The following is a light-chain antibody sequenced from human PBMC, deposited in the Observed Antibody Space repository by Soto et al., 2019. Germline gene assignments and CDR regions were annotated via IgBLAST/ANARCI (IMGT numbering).Light chain of an antibody. J-gene: IGKJ1*01. Sequence: DIQMTQSPSTLSASVGDRVTITCRASQSISSWLAWYQQKPGKAPKLLIYEVSTLHSGVPSRFSGSGSGTEFTLTISSLRPDDFAAYYCQHHSGDRATFGQGTKVDIK. V-gene: IGKV1-5*03. CDR3: QHHSGDRAT. CDR1: QSISSW. CDR2: EVS.